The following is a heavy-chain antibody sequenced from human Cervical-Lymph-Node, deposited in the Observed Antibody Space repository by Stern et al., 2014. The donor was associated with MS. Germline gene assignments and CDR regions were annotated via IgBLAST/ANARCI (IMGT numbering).Heavy chain of an antibody. CDR3: ATGGIVYLGILDY. CDR1: GYTFTDYS. J-gene: IGHJ4*02. V-gene: IGHV1-2*02. D-gene: IGHD3-22*01. CDR2: TNPNSGGT. Sequence: QMQLVQSGAEVKKPGASVRVSCKTSGYTFTDYSMHWVRQAPGQGLEWMGWTNPNSGGTNYAQKFQGRVTMTRDTSTSTAYMELRRLTSDDTAIYYCATGGIVYLGILDYWGQGTKVTVSP.